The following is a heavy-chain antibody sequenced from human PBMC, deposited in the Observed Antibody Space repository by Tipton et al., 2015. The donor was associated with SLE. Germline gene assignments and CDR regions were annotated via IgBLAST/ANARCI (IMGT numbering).Heavy chain of an antibody. V-gene: IGHV4-34*01. CDR2: INHSGST. CDR3: GRDTGWFDP. D-gene: IGHD5-18*01. CDR1: GGSFSGFY. Sequence: LRLSCAVYGGSFSGFYWTWIRQTPGKGLEWIGEINHSGSTNYSPSLKSRVTISVDTSKNQFSLRLNSVTAADTAVYYCGRDTGWFDPWGQGTLVTVSS. J-gene: IGHJ5*02.